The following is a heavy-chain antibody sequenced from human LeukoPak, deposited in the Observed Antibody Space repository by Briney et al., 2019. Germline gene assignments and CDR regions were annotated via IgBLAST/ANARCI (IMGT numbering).Heavy chain of an antibody. CDR1: GGSISSGGYY. Sequence: SETLSLTCTVSGGSISSGGYYWSWIRQHPGKGLEWIGYIYYSGSTYYNPSLKSRVTISVDTSKNQFSLKLSSVTAADTAVYYCARATSDIVVVRAANSGFDYWGQGTLVTVSS. D-gene: IGHD2-2*01. J-gene: IGHJ4*02. CDR2: IYYSGST. V-gene: IGHV4-31*03. CDR3: ARATSDIVVVRAANSGFDY.